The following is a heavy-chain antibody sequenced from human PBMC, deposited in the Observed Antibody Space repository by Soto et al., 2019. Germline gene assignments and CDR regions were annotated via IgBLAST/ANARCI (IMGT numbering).Heavy chain of an antibody. D-gene: IGHD4-4*01. CDR3: AKDLYSNYGDAFDI. Sequence: LRLSCAASGFTFDDYAMHWVRQAPGKGLEWVSGISWNSDNIVYADSVKGRFTISRDNAKNSLYLQMNSLRAEDTALYYCAKDLYSNYGDAFDIWGQGTMVTVSS. CDR2: ISWNSDNI. CDR1: GFTFDDYA. V-gene: IGHV3-9*01. J-gene: IGHJ3*02.